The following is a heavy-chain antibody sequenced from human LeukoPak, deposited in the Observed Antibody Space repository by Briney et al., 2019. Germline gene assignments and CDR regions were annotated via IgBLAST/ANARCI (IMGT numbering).Heavy chain of an antibody. Sequence: PGGSLRLSCAASGFTFSSYWMSWVRQAPGKGLEWVSSISSSSSYIYYADSVKGRFTISRDNAKNSLYLQMNSLRAEDTAVYYCARDQGYYYMDVWGKGTTVTVSS. V-gene: IGHV3-21*01. CDR1: GFTFSSYW. CDR3: ARDQGYYYMDV. CDR2: ISSSSSYI. J-gene: IGHJ6*03.